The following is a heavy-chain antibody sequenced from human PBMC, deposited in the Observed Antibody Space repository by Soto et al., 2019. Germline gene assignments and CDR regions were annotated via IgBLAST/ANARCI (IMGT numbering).Heavy chain of an antibody. J-gene: IGHJ6*03. CDR1: VYTFTSYD. Sequence: ASVKVSCKASVYTFTSYDINWVRQATGQGLEWMGWMNPNSGNTGYAQKFQGRVTMTRNTSISTAYMELSSLRSEDTAVYYCARGVWFGELLIYYYYMDVWGKGTTVTVSS. D-gene: IGHD3-10*01. V-gene: IGHV1-8*01. CDR3: ARGVWFGELLIYYYYMDV. CDR2: MNPNSGNT.